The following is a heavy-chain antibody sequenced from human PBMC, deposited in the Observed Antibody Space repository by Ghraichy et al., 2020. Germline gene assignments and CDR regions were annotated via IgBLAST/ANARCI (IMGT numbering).Heavy chain of an antibody. Sequence: ETLSLTCAAYSGSFSGYYWSWVRQSPGEGLEWIGDINYSGSTNYNPSLKSRVTISVDTSKNHFSLNLSSVTAADTAVYYCARARPSSSGTKYYFDYWGQGTLVTVSS. D-gene: IGHD6-13*01. CDR3: ARARPSSSGTKYYFDY. CDR1: SGSFSGYY. CDR2: INYSGST. J-gene: IGHJ4*02. V-gene: IGHV4-34*01.